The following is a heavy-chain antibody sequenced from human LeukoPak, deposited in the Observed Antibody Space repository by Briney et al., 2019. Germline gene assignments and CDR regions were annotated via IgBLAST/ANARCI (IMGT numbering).Heavy chain of an antibody. CDR3: ARDCSGGSCYGAFDI. J-gene: IGHJ3*02. Sequence: SETLSLTCTVSGGSVSSGSYYWSWIRQPPGKGLEWIGYIYYSGSTNYNPSLKSRVTISVDTSKNQFSLKLSSVTAADTAVYYCARDCSGGSCYGAFDIWGQGTMVTVSS. CDR2: IYYSGST. V-gene: IGHV4-61*01. D-gene: IGHD2-15*01. CDR1: GGSVSSGSYY.